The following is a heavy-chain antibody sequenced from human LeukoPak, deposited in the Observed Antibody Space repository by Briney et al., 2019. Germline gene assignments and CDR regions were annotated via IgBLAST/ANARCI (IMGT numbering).Heavy chain of an antibody. D-gene: IGHD3-3*01. CDR3: AIDYNWFDP. CDR1: GGSISSSSYY. V-gene: IGHV4-39*07. J-gene: IGHJ5*02. Sequence: SETLSLTCTVSGGSISSSSYYWGWIRQPPGKGLEWIGSIYYSGSTYYNPSLKSRVTISVDTSKNQFSLKLSSVTAADTAVYYCAIDYNWFDPWGQGTLVTVSS. CDR2: IYYSGST.